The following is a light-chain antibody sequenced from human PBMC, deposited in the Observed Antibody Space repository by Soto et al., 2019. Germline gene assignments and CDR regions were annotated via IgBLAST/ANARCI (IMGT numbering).Light chain of an antibody. J-gene: IGKJ4*01. CDR1: QSVSGNY. Sequence: ENVLTQSPGTLSLSPGERATLSCRASQSVSGNYLAWYQHKPGQAPRLLIYGASSRATGIADRFSGSGSGTDFTLTISRLEPEDFAGYYCHQYGSSPLPGGSPLPFGGGTKVEIK. V-gene: IGKV3-20*01. CDR2: GAS. CDR3: HQYGSSPLPGGSPLP.